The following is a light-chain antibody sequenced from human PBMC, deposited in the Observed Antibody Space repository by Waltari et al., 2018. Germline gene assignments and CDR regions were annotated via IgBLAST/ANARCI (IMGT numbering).Light chain of an antibody. CDR3: CSYAGSNTWV. CDR2: EGS. CDR1: SSDLGSYNL. V-gene: IGLV2-23*01. Sequence: QSALTQPASVSGSPGQSITISCTGTSSDLGSYNLFSWYQHHPGKAPKLMIYEGSKRPSGVSNRFSGSKSGNTASLTISGLQAEDEADYYCCSYAGSNTWVFGEGTKLTVL. J-gene: IGLJ3*02.